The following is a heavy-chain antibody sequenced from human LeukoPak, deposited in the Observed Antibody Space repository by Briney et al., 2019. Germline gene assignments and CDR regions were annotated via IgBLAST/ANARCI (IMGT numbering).Heavy chain of an antibody. CDR2: ISGSGGST. D-gene: IGHD2-2*01. V-gene: IGHV3-23*01. CDR3: ANVIVVVPAAMAVDP. J-gene: IGHJ5*02. CDR1: GFTFSSYD. Sequence: GGSLRLSCAASGFTFSSYDMSWVRQARGKGLEWVSAISGSGGSTFYADSVKGRFTISRENSKNTLYLKMNSLRAEDTAVYYCANVIVVVPAAMAVDPWGQGTLVTVSS.